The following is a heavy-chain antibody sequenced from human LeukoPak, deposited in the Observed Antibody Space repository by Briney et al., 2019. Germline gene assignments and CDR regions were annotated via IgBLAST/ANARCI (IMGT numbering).Heavy chain of an antibody. V-gene: IGHV3-30-3*01. CDR2: ISYDGSNK. J-gene: IGHJ4*02. CDR3: ARDGTRFRYYYDSSGYYPFDY. Sequence: PGGSLRLSCAASGFTFSSYAMHWVRQAPGKGLEWVAVISYDGSNKYYADSVKGRFTISRDNSKNTLYLQMNSLRAEDTAVYYCARDGTRFRYYYDSSGYYPFDYWGQGTLVTVSS. D-gene: IGHD3-22*01. CDR1: GFTFSSYA.